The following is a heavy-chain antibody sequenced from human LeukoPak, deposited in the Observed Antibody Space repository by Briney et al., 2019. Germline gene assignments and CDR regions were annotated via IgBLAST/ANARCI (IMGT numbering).Heavy chain of an antibody. Sequence: PSQTLSLTCTVSGGSISSGGYYWSWIRQHPGKGLEWIGYIYYSGSTYYHPSLKSRVTISVDTSKNQFSLKLSSVTAADTAVYYCARARDIVVVPAAMGGHYFDYWGQGTLVTVSS. V-gene: IGHV4-31*03. D-gene: IGHD2-2*01. CDR2: IYYSGST. J-gene: IGHJ4*02. CDR1: GGSISSGGYY. CDR3: ARARDIVVVPAAMGGHYFDY.